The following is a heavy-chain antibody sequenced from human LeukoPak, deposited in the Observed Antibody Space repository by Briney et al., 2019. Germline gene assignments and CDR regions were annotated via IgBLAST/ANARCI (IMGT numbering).Heavy chain of an antibody. D-gene: IGHD6-6*01. Sequence: GASLRLSCAASGFTMRTYTMSWVRQTPGEGLEWGTGIKGGNDVTSYTDSVKGRFTISRDSAKTSLFLQMNSLRDEDTAVYYCARAYSSSSGRDAFDSWGLGTLVTVSS. J-gene: IGHJ3*02. CDR3: ARAYSSSSGRDAFDS. CDR2: IKGGNDVT. CDR1: GFTMRTYT. V-gene: IGHV3-23*01.